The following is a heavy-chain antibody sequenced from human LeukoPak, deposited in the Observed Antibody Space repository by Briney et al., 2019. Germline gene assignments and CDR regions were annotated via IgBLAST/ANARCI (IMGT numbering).Heavy chain of an antibody. CDR2: INHSGIT. D-gene: IGHD6-6*01. V-gene: IGHV4-34*01. Sequence: PSETLSLTCAVYGGSFSGYYWNWIRQPPGKGLEWIGEINHSGITNYNPSLKSRVTISVDTSKNHFSLKLSSVTAADTAVYYCARSIAARRGLRDYWGQGTLVTVSS. CDR1: GGSFSGYY. CDR3: ARSIAARRGLRDY. J-gene: IGHJ4*02.